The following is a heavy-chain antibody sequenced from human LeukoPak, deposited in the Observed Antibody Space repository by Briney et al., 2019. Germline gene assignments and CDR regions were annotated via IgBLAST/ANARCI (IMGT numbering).Heavy chain of an antibody. CDR3: VKDMAARPHYYYAMDV. V-gene: IGHV3-64D*09. J-gene: IGHJ6*02. CDR1: GFTFSTYS. Sequence: GGSLRLSCSASGFTFSTYSMHWVRQAPGKGLEYVSAFSSNGGSTYYADSVKGRFTISRDNSKNLLYLQMSSLILEDTALYYCVKDMAARPHYYYAMDVWGQGTTVTVTS. CDR2: FSSNGGST. D-gene: IGHD6-6*01.